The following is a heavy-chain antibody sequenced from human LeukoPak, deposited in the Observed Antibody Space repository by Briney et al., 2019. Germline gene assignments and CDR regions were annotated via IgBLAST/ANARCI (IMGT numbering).Heavy chain of an antibody. J-gene: IGHJ4*02. V-gene: IGHV3-23*01. D-gene: IGHD7-27*01. CDR1: GFPFSSYS. Sequence: GGSLRLSCAASGFPFSSYSMTWVRQAPGKGLEWVSTITTSDGNTYYADSVKGRFTVSRDNSKNTLYLQMNSLRAEDTAVYYCAKDGGLWVSAHWGDSWGRGTLSPSPQ. CDR2: ITTSDGNT. CDR3: AKDGGLWVSAHWGDS.